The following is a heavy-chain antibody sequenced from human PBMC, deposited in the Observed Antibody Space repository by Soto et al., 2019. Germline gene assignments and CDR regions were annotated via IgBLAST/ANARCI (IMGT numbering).Heavy chain of an antibody. J-gene: IGHJ4*02. V-gene: IGHV1-46*01. D-gene: IGHD3-22*01. CDR2: INPSGGST. CDR1: GYTFTSYY. CDR3: ARDGHYYDSSGYYPFDY. Sequence: ASVKVSCTASGYTFTSYYMHWVRQAPGQGLEWMGIINPSGGSTSYAQKFQGRVTMTRDTSTSTVYMELSSLRSEDTAVYYCARDGHYYDSSGYYPFDYWGQGTLVTVSS.